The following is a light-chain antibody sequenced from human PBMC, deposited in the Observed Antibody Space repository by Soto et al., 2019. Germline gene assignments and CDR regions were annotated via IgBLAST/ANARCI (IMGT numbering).Light chain of an antibody. CDR2: SAS. V-gene: IGKV1-39*01. J-gene: IGKJ2*01. Sequence: DMPMTQSPSSLSASVGDRLTITCRASQTIGTSLNWYQQRPGKAPTRLIYSASTLQSGVPSRFTGSGSGTDFTLTISGLQPEDFATYYCQHASSFGQGTKVEIK. CDR3: QHASS. CDR1: QTIGTS.